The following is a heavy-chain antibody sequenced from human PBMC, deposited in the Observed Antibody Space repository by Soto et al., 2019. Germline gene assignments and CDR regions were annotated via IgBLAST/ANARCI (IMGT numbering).Heavy chain of an antibody. CDR1: GNTFTYVY. CDR2: LTPFNGNT. Sequence: ASVKVSGKGSGNTFTYVYLHWVRQAPGQALEWMGWLTPFNGNTKYAQKFQDRVTFTGDTSLNTAYMELSSLSSDDTAMFYCASGRYDASGYFDYWGQGTLVIVS. J-gene: IGHJ4*02. D-gene: IGHD3-22*01. CDR3: ASGRYDASGYFDY. V-gene: IGHV1-45*02.